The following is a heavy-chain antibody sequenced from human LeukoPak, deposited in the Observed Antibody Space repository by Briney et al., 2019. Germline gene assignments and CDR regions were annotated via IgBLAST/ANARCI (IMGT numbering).Heavy chain of an antibody. CDR3: AREVDTAMVNAFDI. Sequence: ASVKVSCKASGYSFSNYGINWVRQAPGEGLEWMGWISGYDANTKYAQRFQGRVTMTTDTSTNSGFLEVKSLTSDDTAVYFCAREVDTAMVNAFDIWGQGTMAIVSS. CDR1: GYSFSNYG. J-gene: IGHJ3*02. V-gene: IGHV1-18*01. CDR2: ISGYDANT. D-gene: IGHD5-18*01.